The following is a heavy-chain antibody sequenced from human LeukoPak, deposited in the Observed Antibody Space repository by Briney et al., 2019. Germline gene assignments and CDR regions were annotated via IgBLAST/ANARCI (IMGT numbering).Heavy chain of an antibody. CDR2: INSDGSYT. J-gene: IGHJ3*02. V-gene: IGHV3-74*01. Sequence: GGSLRLSCAASGFXFSIYWMHWVRQAPGKGLVWVSHINSDGSYTTYADSVKGRFTISRDNAKNTLYLQMNSLRAEDTAVYYRARDSSYSTAIWGQGTMVTVSS. D-gene: IGHD3-22*01. CDR1: GFXFSIYW. CDR3: ARDSSYSTAI.